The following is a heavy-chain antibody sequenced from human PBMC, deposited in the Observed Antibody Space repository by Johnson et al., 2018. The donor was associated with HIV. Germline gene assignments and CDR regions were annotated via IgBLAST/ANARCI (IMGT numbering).Heavy chain of an antibody. D-gene: IGHD1-26*01. Sequence: MLLVESGGGVVQPGRSLGLSCAASGFTFSSYAMHWVRQAPGKGLEWVSVIYSGGSIYYADSVKGRFSISRDNSKNTLYLQMNSLRVEDTAVYYCAREGAWEVRPGAFDIWGQGTMVTVSS. CDR3: AREGAWEVRPGAFDI. CDR1: GFTFSSYA. CDR2: IYSGGSI. J-gene: IGHJ3*02. V-gene: IGHV3-66*01.